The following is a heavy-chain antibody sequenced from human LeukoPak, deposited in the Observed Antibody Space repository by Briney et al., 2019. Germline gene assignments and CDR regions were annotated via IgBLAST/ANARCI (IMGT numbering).Heavy chain of an antibody. D-gene: IGHD3-3*02. CDR3: AKALRHFGETFDY. V-gene: IGHV3-48*03. CDR2: ISGTGNTI. J-gene: IGHJ4*01. Sequence: GGSLRLSCAASGFTFSTYDMNWVRQAPGKGLGWVSYISGTGNTIYYADSVKGRFTVSRDNAKNSLYLQMNSQRAEDTAIYYCAKALRHFGETFDYWGQGTVVTVSS. CDR1: GFTFSTYD.